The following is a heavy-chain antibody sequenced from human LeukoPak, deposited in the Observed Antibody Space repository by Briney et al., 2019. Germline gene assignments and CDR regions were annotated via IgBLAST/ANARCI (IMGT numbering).Heavy chain of an antibody. Sequence: GGSLRLSRAASGFTFSSYWMSWVRQAPGKGLEWVANIKQDGSEKYCVDSVKGRFTISRDNAKNTLDLQMNSLRAEDTAVYYCARGGYGAYMGWGQGMLVTVSS. D-gene: IGHD4-17*01. CDR3: ARGGYGAYMG. J-gene: IGHJ4*02. CDR1: GFTFSSYW. CDR2: IKQDGSEK. V-gene: IGHV3-7*01.